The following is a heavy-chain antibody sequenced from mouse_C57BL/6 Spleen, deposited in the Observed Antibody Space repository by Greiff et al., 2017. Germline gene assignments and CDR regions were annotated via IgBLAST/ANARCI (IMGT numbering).Heavy chain of an antibody. D-gene: IGHD2-12*01. J-gene: IGHJ2*01. CDR3: ARNYSYCDY. Sequence: VNVVESGPGLVAPSQSLSITCTVSGFSLTSYAISWVRQPPGKGLEWLGVIWTGGGTHYNSALKSRLSISKDNSKSQVFLKMNSLQTDDTARYYCARNYSYCDYWGQGTTLTVSS. CDR2: IWTGGGT. V-gene: IGHV2-9-1*01. CDR1: GFSLTSYA.